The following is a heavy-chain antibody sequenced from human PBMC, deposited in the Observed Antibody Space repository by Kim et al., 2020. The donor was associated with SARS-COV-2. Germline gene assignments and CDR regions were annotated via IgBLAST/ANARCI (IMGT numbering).Heavy chain of an antibody. CDR3: ARSYSGGYYYYGMDV. CDR2: IYPGDSDT. D-gene: IGHD1-26*01. J-gene: IGHJ6*02. Sequence: GESLKISCKGSGYSFTSYWIGWVRQMPGKGLEWMGIIYPGDSDTRYSPSFQGQVTISADKSISTAYLQWSSLKASDTAMYYCARSYSGGYYYYGMDVWGQGTTVTVSS. CDR1: GYSFTSYW. V-gene: IGHV5-51*01.